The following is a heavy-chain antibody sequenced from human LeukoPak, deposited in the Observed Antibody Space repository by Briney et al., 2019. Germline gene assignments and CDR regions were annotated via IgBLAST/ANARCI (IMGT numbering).Heavy chain of an antibody. CDR3: ARDAPYCSGGSCYRYYYYMDV. D-gene: IGHD2-15*01. V-gene: IGHV4-59*01. CDR1: GGSISSYY. J-gene: IGHJ6*03. CDR2: IYYSGST. Sequence: SETLSLTCTVSGGSISSYYWGWIRQPPGKGLEWIGYIYYSGSTNYNPSLKSRVTISVDTSKNQFSLKLSSVTAADTAVYYCARDAPYCSGGSCYRYYYYMDVWGKGTTVTVSS.